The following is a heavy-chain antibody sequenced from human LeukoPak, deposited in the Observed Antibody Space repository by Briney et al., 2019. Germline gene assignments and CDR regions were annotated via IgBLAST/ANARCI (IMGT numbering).Heavy chain of an antibody. J-gene: IGHJ4*02. CDR1: GGTFSSYA. Sequence: GASVKVSCKASGGTFSSYAISWVRQAPGQGLELMGRIIPILGIANYAQKFQGRVTITADKSTSTAYMELSSLRSEDTAVYYCAGEVLRSRGYFDYWGQGTLVTVSS. V-gene: IGHV1-69*04. CDR3: AGEVLRSRGYFDY. D-gene: IGHD4-17*01. CDR2: IIPILGIA.